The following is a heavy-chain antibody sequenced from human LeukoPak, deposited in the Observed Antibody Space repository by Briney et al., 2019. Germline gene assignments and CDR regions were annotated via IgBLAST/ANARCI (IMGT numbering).Heavy chain of an antibody. CDR1: GFRFGRDW. CDR3: AKSSYKFGELLLFDY. CDR2: VKQDGTEK. J-gene: IGHJ4*02. D-gene: IGHD3-10*01. Sequence: GGSLRLSCVASGFRFGRDWISWVRQAPGKGLEWVACVKQDGTEKNYVVSVWGRFTVSVDNGKNSLYLQMNSLRAEDTAVYYCAKSSYKFGELLLFDYWGQGTLVTVSS. V-gene: IGHV3-7*03.